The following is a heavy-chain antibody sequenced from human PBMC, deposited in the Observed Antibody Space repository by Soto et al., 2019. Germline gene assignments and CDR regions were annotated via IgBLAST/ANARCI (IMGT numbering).Heavy chain of an antibody. Sequence: QVQLVESGGGVDQPGRSLRLSCAASGFTHSSYAMHWVRQAPGKGLEWVAVISYDGYNKYYEDSVKGRFTISRDNSKNTLYLQMNSLRPEDTAVYYCARDLEMATTIGGRWGQGTLVTVSS. V-gene: IGHV3-30-3*01. D-gene: IGHD1-1*01. CDR3: ARDLEMATTIGGR. CDR1: GFTHSSYA. J-gene: IGHJ4*02. CDR2: ISYDGYNK.